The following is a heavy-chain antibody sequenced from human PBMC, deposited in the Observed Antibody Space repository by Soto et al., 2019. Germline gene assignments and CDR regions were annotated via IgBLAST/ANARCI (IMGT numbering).Heavy chain of an antibody. J-gene: IGHJ6*02. V-gene: IGHV5-10-1*01. CDR1: GYSLTSYW. Sequence: PGESLKISCKGSGYSLTSYWISWVRQMPGKGLEWMGRIDPSDSYTKYSPSFQGHVTISADKSISTAYLQWSSLKASDTAMYYCASNKNWNYYYGMDVWGQGTTVTVSS. CDR2: IDPSDSYT. CDR3: ASNKNWNYYYGMDV. D-gene: IGHD1-1*01.